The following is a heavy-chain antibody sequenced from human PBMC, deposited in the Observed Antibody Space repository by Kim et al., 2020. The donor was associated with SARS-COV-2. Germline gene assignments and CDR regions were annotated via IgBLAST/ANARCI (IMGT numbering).Heavy chain of an antibody. Sequence: YADSVNGRFTSARDNAKYTLYLQMNSLRAEDTAVYYCAKGIYYYYGMDVWGQGTTVTVSS. CDR3: AKGIYYYYGMDV. J-gene: IGHJ6*02. V-gene: IGHV3-23*01. D-gene: IGHD1-20*01.